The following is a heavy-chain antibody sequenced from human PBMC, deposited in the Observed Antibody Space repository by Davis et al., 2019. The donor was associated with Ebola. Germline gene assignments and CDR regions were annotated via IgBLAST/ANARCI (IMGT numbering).Heavy chain of an antibody. CDR2: INPNSGGT. V-gene: IGHV1-2*04. CDR1: GYTFTGYY. D-gene: IGHD4-17*01. CDR3: ARAIGDYPYGMDV. Sequence: ASVKVSCKASGYTFTGYYMHWVRQAPGQGLEWMGWINPNSGGTNYAQKFQGWVTMTRDTSISTAYMELSRLRSDDTAVYYCARAIGDYPYGMDVWGQGTTVTVSS. J-gene: IGHJ6*02.